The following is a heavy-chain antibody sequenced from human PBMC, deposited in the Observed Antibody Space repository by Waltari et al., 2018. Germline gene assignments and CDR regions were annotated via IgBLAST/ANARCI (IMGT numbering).Heavy chain of an antibody. J-gene: IGHJ5*02. D-gene: IGHD4-17*01. V-gene: IGHV4-31*01. CDR2: IYYSGST. CDR1: GGSISSGGYY. Sequence: QVQLQESGPGLVKPSQTLSLTCTVSGGSISSGGYYWSWIRQHPGKGLEWIGYIYYSGSTYYNPSLTSLVTISVDTSKNRFSLKLSSVTAADTAVYYCARAGGDYGGWFDPWGQGTLVTVSS. CDR3: ARAGGDYGGWFDP.